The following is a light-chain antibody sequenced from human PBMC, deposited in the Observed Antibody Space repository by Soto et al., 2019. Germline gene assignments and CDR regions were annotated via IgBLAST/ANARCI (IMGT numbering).Light chain of an antibody. Sequence: QSALTQPASVSGSPGQSIIISCTGTSSDIGAYKYVSWFQQHPGKAPKLMIYDVSNRPSGVSNRFSGSKSGNTASLTISGLQAEDEADYYCNSYTTSSTHVFGTGTKLTVL. CDR3: NSYTTSSTHV. CDR2: DVS. CDR1: SSDIGAYKY. V-gene: IGLV2-14*01. J-gene: IGLJ1*01.